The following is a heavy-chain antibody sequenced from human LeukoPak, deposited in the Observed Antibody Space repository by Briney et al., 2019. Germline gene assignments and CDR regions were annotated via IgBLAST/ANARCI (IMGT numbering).Heavy chain of an antibody. V-gene: IGHV4-4*09. CDR1: GGSISSYY. D-gene: IGHD7-27*01. CDR3: ARVLTTWGNWYFDL. CDR2: IYTSGST. Sequence: PSETLSLTCTVSGGSISSYYWSWIRQPPGKGLEWIGYIYTSGSTNYNPSLKSRVTISVDTSKNHVSLNLTSVTAADTAVYYCARVLTTWGNWYFDLWGRGTLVTVSS. J-gene: IGHJ2*01.